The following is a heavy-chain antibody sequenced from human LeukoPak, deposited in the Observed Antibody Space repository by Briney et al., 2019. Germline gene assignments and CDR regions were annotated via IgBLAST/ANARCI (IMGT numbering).Heavy chain of an antibody. V-gene: IGHV3-74*01. J-gene: IGHJ4*02. D-gene: IGHD3-10*01. Sequence: GGSLRLSCAASGFTFSSYWMHWVRQAPGKGLVWVSHINSDGSSTSYADSVKGRFTISRDNAKNTLYLQMNSLRAEDTAVYYCAKDRGTSYFDYWGQGTLVTVSS. CDR2: INSDGSST. CDR3: AKDRGTSYFDY. CDR1: GFTFSSYW.